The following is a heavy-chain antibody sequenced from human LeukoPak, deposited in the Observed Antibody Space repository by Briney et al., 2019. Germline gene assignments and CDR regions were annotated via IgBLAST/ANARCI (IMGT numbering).Heavy chain of an antibody. J-gene: IGHJ4*02. D-gene: IGHD1-14*01. CDR2: IIPILGIA. CDR3: ARVATQPSTDY. CDR1: GGTFSSYA. Sequence: GASVKVSCKASGGTFSSYAISWVRQAPGQGLEWMGRIIPILGIANYAQKFQGRVTITTDKSTSTAYMELSSLRSEDTAVYYCARVATQPSTDYWGQGTLVTVSS. V-gene: IGHV1-69*04.